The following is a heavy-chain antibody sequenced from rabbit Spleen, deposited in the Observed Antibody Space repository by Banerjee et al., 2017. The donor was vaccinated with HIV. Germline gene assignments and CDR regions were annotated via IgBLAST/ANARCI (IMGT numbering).Heavy chain of an antibody. CDR1: GFSFSSSDY. V-gene: IGHV1S40*01. D-gene: IGHD8-1*01. CDR3: ARDSGSSFSSYGMDL. CDR2: IDTGSSGFT. Sequence: QSLEESGGDLVKPDGSLTLTCTASGFSFSSSDYMCWVRQAPGKGLEWIACIDTGSSGFTYFASWAKGRFTISRTSSTTVTLQMTSLTAADTATYFCARDSGSSFSSYGMDLWGQGTLVTVS. J-gene: IGHJ6*01.